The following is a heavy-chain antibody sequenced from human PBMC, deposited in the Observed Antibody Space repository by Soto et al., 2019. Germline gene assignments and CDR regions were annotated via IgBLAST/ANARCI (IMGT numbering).Heavy chain of an antibody. J-gene: IGHJ4*02. Sequence: TSETLSLTCTVSGGSIRSSSHYWGWIRQTAENGLEWIASIYFDGSANHNPSLKSRVTMSIDTSKNQFSLNLRSVTAADTAVYYCARLSTDIDYWGPGTLVTVSS. CDR1: GGSIRSSSHY. CDR3: ARLSTDIDY. CDR2: IYFDGSA. V-gene: IGHV4-39*01. D-gene: IGHD3-3*02.